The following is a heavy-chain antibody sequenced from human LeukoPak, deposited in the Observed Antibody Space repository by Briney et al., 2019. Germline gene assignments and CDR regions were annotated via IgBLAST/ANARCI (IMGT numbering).Heavy chain of an antibody. V-gene: IGHV3-33*01. CDR2: IWSDGNSQ. Sequence: GGSLRLSCVASGVSLSSHGMHWFRQAPGKGLEWITYIWSDGNSQFYADSMEGRFTVSRDNSKNTVYLQINSLRVEDTAVYYCARDRGNDSFDSWGQGTLVIVSS. CDR3: ARDRGNDSFDS. J-gene: IGHJ4*02. CDR1: GVSLSSHG.